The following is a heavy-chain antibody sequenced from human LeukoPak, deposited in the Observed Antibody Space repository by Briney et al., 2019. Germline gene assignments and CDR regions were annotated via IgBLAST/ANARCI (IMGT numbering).Heavy chain of an antibody. V-gene: IGHV4-61*01. CDR3: ARDYYGSGSLPGNWFDP. CDR2: IYYSGST. Sequence: PSETLSLTCTVSGGSVSSGSYYWSWIRQPLEWGLEWIGNIYYSGSTNYNPSLTTRVSISVDTSKNQFSLKLSSVTAADTAVYYCARDYYGSGSLPGNWFDPWGQGTLVTVSS. CDR1: GGSVSSGSYY. J-gene: IGHJ5*02. D-gene: IGHD3-10*01.